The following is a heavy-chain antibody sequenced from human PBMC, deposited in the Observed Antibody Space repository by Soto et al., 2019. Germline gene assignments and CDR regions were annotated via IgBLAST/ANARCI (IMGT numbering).Heavy chain of an antibody. CDR2: ISTDGSFT. CDR3: SRPRSMSSSGFDI. J-gene: IGHJ3*02. D-gene: IGHD6-6*01. CDR1: GFVFSSHW. V-gene: IGHV3-74*01. Sequence: EVQLVESGGGLVQPGGSLRLSCAASGFVFSSHWIHWVRQAPGQGPVGVSRISTDGSFTSYADFVKGRFTISRDNAKNTLYLQMNSLRAEDPAVYYCSRPRSMSSSGFDIWGQGTMVTVPS.